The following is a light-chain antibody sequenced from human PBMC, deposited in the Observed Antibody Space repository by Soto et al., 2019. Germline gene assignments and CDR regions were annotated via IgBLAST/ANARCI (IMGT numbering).Light chain of an antibody. CDR2: AAS. V-gene: IGKV1-39*01. J-gene: IGKJ4*01. Sequence: IQMTQSPSTLSASLGGRVTITCRASQSISSYLNWYQQKPGKAPKLLIYAASSLQSGVPSRFSGSGSGTDFTLTISSLQPEDFAVYYCQQYNNWPLTFGGGTKVDIK. CDR3: QQYNNWPLT. CDR1: QSISSY.